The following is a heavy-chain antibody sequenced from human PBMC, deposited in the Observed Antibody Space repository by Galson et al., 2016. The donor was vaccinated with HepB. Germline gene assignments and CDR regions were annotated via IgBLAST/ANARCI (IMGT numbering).Heavy chain of an antibody. Sequence: SVKVSCKASGYTFTSYGITWVRQAPGQGLEWMGWISTYNGNTNYAQKFKGRVTMTTDTSTITAYMELTSLRSDDTAVYYCARGVDAAMVRNDYWGQGTLITISS. V-gene: IGHV1-18*04. CDR1: GYTFTSYG. CDR2: ISTYNGNT. J-gene: IGHJ4*02. CDR3: ARGVDAAMVRNDY. D-gene: IGHD5-18*01.